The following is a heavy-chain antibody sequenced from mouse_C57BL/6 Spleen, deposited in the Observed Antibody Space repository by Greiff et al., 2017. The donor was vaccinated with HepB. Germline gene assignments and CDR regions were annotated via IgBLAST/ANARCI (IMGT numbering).Heavy chain of an antibody. CDR2: INPNYGTT. D-gene: IGHD1-1*01. J-gene: IGHJ3*01. CDR3: AIEDYYGSSSAWFAY. Sequence: EVQLQQSGPELVKPGAPVKISCKASGYSFTDYNMNWVKQSNGKSLEWIGVINPNYGTTSYNQKFKGKATLTVDQSSSTAYMQLNSLTSEDSAVYYCAIEDYYGSSSAWFAYWGQGTLVTVSA. V-gene: IGHV1-39*01. CDR1: GYSFTDYN.